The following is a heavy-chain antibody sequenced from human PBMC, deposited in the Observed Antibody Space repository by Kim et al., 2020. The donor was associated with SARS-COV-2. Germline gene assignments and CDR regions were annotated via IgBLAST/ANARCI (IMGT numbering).Heavy chain of an antibody. V-gene: IGHV1-2*02. Sequence: TYAKKVKDRITRTRDTSISAVYMELSSLKSDDTAVYYCARTAAAMTAPDFWGQGTLVTVSS. CDR3: ARTAAAMTAPDF. J-gene: IGHJ4*02. D-gene: IGHD2-2*01.